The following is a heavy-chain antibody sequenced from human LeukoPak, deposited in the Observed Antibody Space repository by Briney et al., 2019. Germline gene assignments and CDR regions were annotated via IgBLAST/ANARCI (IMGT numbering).Heavy chain of an antibody. J-gene: IGHJ5*02. V-gene: IGHV4-61*02. CDR2: IYTSGST. CDR3: ARDTQNDYGDLNWFDP. CDR1: GGSISSGSCY. Sequence: SQTLSLTCTVSGGSISSGSCYWSWIRQPAGKGLEWIWRIYTSGSTNYNPSLKSRVTISLDTSKNQFSLKLSSVTAADTAVYYCARDTQNDYGDLNWFDPWGQGTLVTVSS. D-gene: IGHD4-17*01.